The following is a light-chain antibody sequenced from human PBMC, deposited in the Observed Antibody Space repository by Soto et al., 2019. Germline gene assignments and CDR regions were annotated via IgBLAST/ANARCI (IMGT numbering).Light chain of an antibody. CDR1: QDINNY. V-gene: IGKV1-33*01. CDR3: HQSDSLPPT. J-gene: IGKJ5*01. CDR2: DAT. Sequence: DMQMTQSPSCLSASVGDRFTMTCQSSQDINNYLNWYQQKPGKAPKLLIFDATNLETGVPSRFSGGGSRTHFSFTISSLQPEDFQTYYCHQSDSLPPTFAQGTRLEIK.